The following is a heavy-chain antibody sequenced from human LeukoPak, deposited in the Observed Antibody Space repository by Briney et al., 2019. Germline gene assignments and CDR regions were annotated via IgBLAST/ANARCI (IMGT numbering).Heavy chain of an antibody. D-gene: IGHD3-16*02. CDR1: GFTFSNAW. V-gene: IGHV3-15*01. Sequence: GGSLRLSCAASGFTFSNAWMSWVRQAPGKGLEWVGRIKSKTDGGATDYAAPVKGRFTISRDDSKNTLYLQMNSLKTEDTAVYYCTTRYYDYVWGSYRYTGELFGYWGQGTLVTVSS. CDR3: TTRYYDYVWGSYRYTGELFGY. CDR2: IKSKTDGGAT. J-gene: IGHJ4*02.